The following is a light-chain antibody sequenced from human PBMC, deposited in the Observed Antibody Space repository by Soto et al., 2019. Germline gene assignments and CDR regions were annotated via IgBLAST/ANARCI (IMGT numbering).Light chain of an antibody. CDR2: RVS. Sequence: DVVMTQSPLSLPVTLGQPASISCRSSQSLVYSDGNTYLNWLQQRPGQSPRRLIYRVSNRDSGVPDRFSGSWSGTDFTLKISRVDAEDVGVYYCMQGSHCPRTFGQGTRLEIK. CDR3: MQGSHCPRT. J-gene: IGKJ5*01. CDR1: QSLVYSDGNTY. V-gene: IGKV2-30*01.